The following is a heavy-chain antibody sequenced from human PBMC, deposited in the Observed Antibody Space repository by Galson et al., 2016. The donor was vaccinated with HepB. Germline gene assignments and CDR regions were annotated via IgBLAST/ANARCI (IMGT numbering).Heavy chain of an antibody. J-gene: IGHJ2*01. CDR3: ARRRGNTWVWHFDL. CDR1: GYSFTSYW. CDR2: IDPSDSDT. D-gene: IGHD3-16*01. Sequence: QSGAEVKKPGESLRISCKGSGYSFTSYWISWVRQMPGKGLEWMGTIDPSDSDTNYSPSFEGHVTISVDKSITTAYLQWSSLKASDTAIYYCARRRGNTWVWHFDLWGRGTLVTVSS. V-gene: IGHV5-10-1*01.